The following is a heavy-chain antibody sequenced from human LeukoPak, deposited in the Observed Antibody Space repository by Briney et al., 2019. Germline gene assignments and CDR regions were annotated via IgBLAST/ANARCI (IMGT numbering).Heavy chain of an antibody. J-gene: IGHJ5*02. D-gene: IGHD3-3*01. CDR2: MNPNSGNT. V-gene: IGHV1-8*01. CDR1: GYTFTSYD. CDR3: ARGPLTYYDFWSGYSFNNWFDP. Sequence: VASVKVSCKASGYTFTSYDINWVRQATGQGLEWMGWMNPNSGNTGYAQKFQGRVTMTRNTSISTAYMELSSLRSEDTAVYYCARGPLTYYDFWSGYSFNNWFDPWGQGTLVTVSS.